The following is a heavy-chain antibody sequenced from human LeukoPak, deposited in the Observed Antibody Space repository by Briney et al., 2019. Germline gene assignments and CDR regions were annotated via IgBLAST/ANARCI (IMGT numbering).Heavy chain of an antibody. CDR3: ARGVTGGWYGDFQH. V-gene: IGHV4-59*01. CDR2: IYYSGST. J-gene: IGHJ1*01. Sequence: SETLSLTCTVSGGSISSYFWSWIRQPPGKGLEWIGYIYYSGSTDYNPSLKSRVTISVDTSKNQFSLKLSSVTAADTAVYYCARGVTGGWYGDFQHWGQGTLVTVSS. D-gene: IGHD6-19*01. CDR1: GGSISSYF.